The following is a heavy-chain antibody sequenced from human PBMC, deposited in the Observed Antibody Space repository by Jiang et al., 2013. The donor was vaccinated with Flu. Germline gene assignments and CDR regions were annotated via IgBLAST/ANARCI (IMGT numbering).Heavy chain of an antibody. J-gene: IGHJ4*02. CDR3: TRHEGSSGYYKVY. Sequence: ASGFAFSGSAMHWVRQASGKGLEWVGRIRSKANSYATAYAASVKGRFTISRDDSKNTAYLQMNSLKTEDTAVYYCTRHEGSSGYYKVYWGQGTLVTVSS. CDR1: GFAFSGSA. CDR2: IRSKANSYAT. D-gene: IGHD3-22*01. V-gene: IGHV3-73*01.